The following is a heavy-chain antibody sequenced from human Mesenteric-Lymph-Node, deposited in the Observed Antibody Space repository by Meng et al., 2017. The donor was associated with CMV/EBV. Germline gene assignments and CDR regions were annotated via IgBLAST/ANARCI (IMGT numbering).Heavy chain of an antibody. Sequence: QVQLQRWAAGRLKPSETLSLTCAVYGGSFSGYYWSWIRQPPGKGLEWVGEINQSGVPNYNPYLTSRVTISLDRSKNQFSLKLSSVTAEDTAVYYCARGSDIPVNNYWGQGTLVTVSS. J-gene: IGHJ4*02. CDR2: INQSGVP. CDR1: GGSFSGYY. CDR3: ARGSDIPVNNY. V-gene: IGHV4-34*01. D-gene: IGHD2-15*01.